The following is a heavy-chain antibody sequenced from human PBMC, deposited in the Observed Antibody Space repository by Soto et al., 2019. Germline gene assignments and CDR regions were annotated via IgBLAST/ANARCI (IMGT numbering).Heavy chain of an antibody. V-gene: IGHV1-2*04. CDR3: ARSYSSTSANMDV. J-gene: IGHJ6*03. CDR1: GYTFTGYY. D-gene: IGHD2-2*01. CDR2: INPNSGGT. Sequence: QVQLVQSGAEVKKPGASVKVSCKASGYTFTGYYMHWVRQAPGQGLEWKGWINPNSGGTNYAQKFQGWVTTTRDTSISTAYMELSRLRSDDTAVYYCARSYSSTSANMDVWGKGTTVTVSS.